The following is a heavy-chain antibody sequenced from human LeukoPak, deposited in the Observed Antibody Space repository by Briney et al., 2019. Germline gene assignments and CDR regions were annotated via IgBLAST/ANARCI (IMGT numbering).Heavy chain of an antibody. D-gene: IGHD3-9*01. V-gene: IGHV4-34*01. Sequence: SETLSLTCAVYGGSFSGYYWNWIRQPPGKGLEWIGEINHSGSTNYNPSLKSRVTISVDTSKNDFSLKLSSVTAADTAVYYCARGRHYDILTGYYNERYFDYWGRGTLVTVSS. CDR3: ARGRHYDILTGYYNERYFDY. J-gene: IGHJ4*02. CDR1: GGSFSGYY. CDR2: INHSGST.